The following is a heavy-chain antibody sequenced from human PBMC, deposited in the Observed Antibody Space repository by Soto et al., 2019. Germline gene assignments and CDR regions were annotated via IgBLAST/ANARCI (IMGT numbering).Heavy chain of an antibody. CDR2: IGGTDGDSDGVP. CDR1: GFILNNYA. D-gene: IGHD7-27*01. Sequence: VQLLESGGDLVQPGGSLRLSCVASGFILNNYAMSWVRQAPGKGLEWVSTIGGTDGDSDGVPWYEDSVTMRSTISRDSSANTLFLHMDNLRAEVSALYYCVKRGRNWGAFDFWGQGTTVVVSS. J-gene: IGHJ3*01. CDR3: VKRGRNWGAFDF. V-gene: IGHV3-23*01.